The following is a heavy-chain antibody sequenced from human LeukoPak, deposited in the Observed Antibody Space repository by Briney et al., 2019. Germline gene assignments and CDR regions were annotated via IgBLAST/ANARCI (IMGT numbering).Heavy chain of an antibody. CDR1: GFTVSTNY. CDR2: IYGSTTT. D-gene: IGHD3-22*01. J-gene: IGHJ3*02. V-gene: IGHV3-53*01. Sequence: PGGSLRLSCAASGFTVSTNYMNWVRQAPGKGLEWVSLIYGSTTTNYADSVKGRFTISRDDSKNTLYLQMNSLRAEDTAVYYCATSMIVVVNDAFDIWGQGTMVTVSS. CDR3: ATSMIVVVNDAFDI.